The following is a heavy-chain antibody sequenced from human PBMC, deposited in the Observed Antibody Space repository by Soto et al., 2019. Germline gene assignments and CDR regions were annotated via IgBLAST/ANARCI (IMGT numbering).Heavy chain of an antibody. J-gene: IGHJ3*02. CDR1: GFTVSSNS. V-gene: IGHV3-66*01. Sequence: GGPLKLSCEASGFTVSSNSMSWVRKAPGKGLEWVSVIYSGGSTYYADSVKGRFTISRDNSKNTLYLQMNSLRAEDTAVYYCASRRIVVVTDDAFDIWGQGTMVTVSS. D-gene: IGHD2-21*02. CDR3: ASRRIVVVTDDAFDI. CDR2: IYSGGST.